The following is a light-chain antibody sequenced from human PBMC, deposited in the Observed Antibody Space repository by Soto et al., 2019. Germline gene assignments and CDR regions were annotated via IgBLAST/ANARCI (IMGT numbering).Light chain of an antibody. V-gene: IGLV2-14*01. CDR3: SSYTSSTTWV. CDR2: KVS. CDR1: SSDFGAYDH. Sequence: QSVLTQPASGSESPGQSITISCIGTSSDFGAYDHVSWYQQHPGKAPKVMISKVSNRPSGVSTRFSGSKSGNTASLTISGLQTEDEAYYYCSSYTSSTTWVFGGGTKVT. J-gene: IGLJ3*02.